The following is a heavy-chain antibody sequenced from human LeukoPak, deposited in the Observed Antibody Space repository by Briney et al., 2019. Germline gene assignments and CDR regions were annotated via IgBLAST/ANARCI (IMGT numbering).Heavy chain of an antibody. CDR2: IIPIFGIA. CDR3: ARGYCSSTSCSRDIYSSSLHFDY. Sequence: EASVKVSCKASGYTFTSYAISWVRQAPGQGLEWMGRIIPIFGIANYAQKFQGRVTITADKSTSTAYMELSSLRSEDTAVYYCARGYCSSTSCSRDIYSSSLHFDYWGQGTLVTVSS. CDR1: GYTFTSYA. J-gene: IGHJ4*02. V-gene: IGHV1-69*04. D-gene: IGHD2-2*01.